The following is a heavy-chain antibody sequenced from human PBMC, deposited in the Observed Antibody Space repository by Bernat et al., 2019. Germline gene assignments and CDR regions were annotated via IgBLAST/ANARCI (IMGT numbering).Heavy chain of an antibody. CDR1: GYTFTSYG. CDR3: ASHWEPKRVTNGENRGGYYYGMDV. J-gene: IGHJ6*02. Sequence: QVQLVQSGAEVKKPGASVKVSCKASGYTFTSYGISWVRQAPGQGLEWMGWISAYNGNTNYAQKLQGRVTMTTDTSTSTAYMELRSLRSDDTAVYYWASHWEPKRVTNGENRGGYYYGMDVWGQGTTVTVSS. CDR2: ISAYNGNT. V-gene: IGHV1-18*01. D-gene: IGHD1-26*01.